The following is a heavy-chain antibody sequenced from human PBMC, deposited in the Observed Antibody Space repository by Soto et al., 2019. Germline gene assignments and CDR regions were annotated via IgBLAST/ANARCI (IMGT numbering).Heavy chain of an antibody. CDR2: IIPILGIA. D-gene: IGHD3-9*01. CDR1: GGTFSSYT. Sequence: QVQLVQSGAEVKKPGSSVKVSCKASGGTFSSYTISWVRQAPGQGLEWMGRIIPILGIANYAQKFQGRVTITADKSTSTAYMELSSLRSEDTAVYYCARNRDYDILTGYRPLGYWGQGTLVTVSS. CDR3: ARNRDYDILTGYRPLGY. J-gene: IGHJ4*02. V-gene: IGHV1-69*02.